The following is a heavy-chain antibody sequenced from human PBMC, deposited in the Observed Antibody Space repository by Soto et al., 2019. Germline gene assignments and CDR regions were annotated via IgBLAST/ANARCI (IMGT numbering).Heavy chain of an antibody. CDR3: AHTYPPAFDI. J-gene: IGHJ3*02. V-gene: IGHV2-5*02. CDR1: GFSLRTNKVG. Sequence: QITLKESGPTLVKPTQTLTVTCTFSGFSLRTNKVGVGWIRQPRGKALEWLALIYWDDDKRYSPSLESRLTITKDTSKNQVVLTMTNMDPVDTATYYCAHTYPPAFDIWGQGTMVTVSS. D-gene: IGHD3-16*01. CDR2: IYWDDDK.